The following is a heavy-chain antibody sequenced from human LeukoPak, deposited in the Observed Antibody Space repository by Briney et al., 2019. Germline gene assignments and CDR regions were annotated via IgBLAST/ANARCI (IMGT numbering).Heavy chain of an antibody. Sequence: SETLSLTCTVSGGSISDNYWGWIRQPPGKGLEWIGYAYYSGHTNYNSSLKSRVTMSLDTSKSQFSLRLSSVTAADTAVYFCARHPFATPLDYWGPGTLVTVSS. CDR2: AYYSGHT. D-gene: IGHD2-15*01. CDR3: ARHPFATPLDY. J-gene: IGHJ4*02. CDR1: GGSISDNY. V-gene: IGHV4-59*08.